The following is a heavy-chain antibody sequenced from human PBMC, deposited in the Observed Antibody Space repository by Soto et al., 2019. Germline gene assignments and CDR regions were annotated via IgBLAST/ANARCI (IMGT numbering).Heavy chain of an antibody. CDR1: GYSFTDYH. CDR2: INPKSGGT. Sequence: ASVMVSLKDAGYSFTDYHIHWVRQAPGQVLDCLGRINPKSGGTSTAQNFQGWVTMTTDTSISTPSMELTRLTSDDTAIYYCARSDSSHFSNGVCSLLFDHETDVWGQVTTVAIAA. V-gene: IGHV1-2*04. J-gene: IGHJ6*01. CDR3: ARSDSSHFSNGVCSLLFDHETDV. D-gene: IGHD2-8*01.